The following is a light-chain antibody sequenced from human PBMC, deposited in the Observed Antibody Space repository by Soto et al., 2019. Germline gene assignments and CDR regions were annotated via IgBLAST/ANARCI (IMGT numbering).Light chain of an antibody. CDR2: GAS. CDR1: QSVSSNY. CDR3: QQYGSSPMT. V-gene: IGKV3-20*01. Sequence: EIVLTQSPGTLSLSPGERGTLSCRASQSVSSNYLAWYQQKPGQAPRLLIYGASSRATGIPDRFSGSGSGTDFTLTISRLEPEDFAVYYCQQYGSSPMTFGQGTRLEIK. J-gene: IGKJ5*01.